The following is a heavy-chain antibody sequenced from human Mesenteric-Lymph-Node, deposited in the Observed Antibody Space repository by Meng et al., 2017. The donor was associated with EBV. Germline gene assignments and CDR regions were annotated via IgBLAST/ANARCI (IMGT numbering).Heavy chain of an antibody. CDR1: GGTFSDYA. V-gene: IGHV1-69*06. CDR3: VEGGSCRGGTCYSFDF. D-gene: IGHD2-15*01. J-gene: IGHJ4*02. CDR2: FIPIFATA. Sequence: VLAGQYGAEGQEPGSPVKVSCNASGGTFSDYAFSWVRHGPGQGLEWMGGFIPIFATAKYAQKFQGRVTITADKSTSTVYMELSSLRSEDTAVYYCVEGGSCRGGTCYSFDFWGQGTLVTVSS.